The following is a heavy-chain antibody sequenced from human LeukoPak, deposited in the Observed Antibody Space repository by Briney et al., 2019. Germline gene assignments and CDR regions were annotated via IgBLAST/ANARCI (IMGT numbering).Heavy chain of an antibody. CDR2: IYTSGST. J-gene: IGHJ4*02. CDR1: GGSISSGSYY. V-gene: IGHV4-61*02. D-gene: IGHD3-22*01. CDR3: AREVPTYYYDSRGSKFDY. Sequence: SQTLSLTCTVSGGSISSGSYYWSWIRQPAGKGLEWIGRIYTSGSTNYNPSLKSRVTISVDTSKNQFSLKLSSVNAADTAVYYCAREVPTYYYDSRGSKFDYWGQGTLVTVSS.